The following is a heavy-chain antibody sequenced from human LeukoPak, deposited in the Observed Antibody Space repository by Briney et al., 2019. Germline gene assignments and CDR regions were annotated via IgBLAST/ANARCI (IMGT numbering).Heavy chain of an antibody. CDR3: ARGDSSSWYYFDY. CDR1: RFTLSTYW. V-gene: IGHV3-21*01. Sequence: GGSLRLSCAASRFTLSTYWMSWVRQAPGKGLEWVSSISSSSSYIYYADSVKGRFTISRDNAKNSLYLQMNSLRAEDTAVYYCARGDSSSWYYFDYWGQGTLVTVSS. D-gene: IGHD6-13*01. CDR2: ISSSSSYI. J-gene: IGHJ4*02.